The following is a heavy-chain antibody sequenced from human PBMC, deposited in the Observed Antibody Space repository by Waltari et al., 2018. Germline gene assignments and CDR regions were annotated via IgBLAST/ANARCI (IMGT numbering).Heavy chain of an antibody. V-gene: IGHV1-18*01. CDR2: LSAFNGHT. D-gene: IGHD1-1*01. Sequence: QVQLVQSGDEVKKPGASVRVSCTASGYTFTQSGTPWVRQALGQGREWMVWLSAFNGHTNYAQKFQGRLTMTRDTSTTTAYMDLTSLTSDDTAVYFCAKAARLWNDVLWHFDLWGRGTLVTVSS. J-gene: IGHJ2*01. CDR3: AKAARLWNDVLWHFDL. CDR1: GYTFTQSG.